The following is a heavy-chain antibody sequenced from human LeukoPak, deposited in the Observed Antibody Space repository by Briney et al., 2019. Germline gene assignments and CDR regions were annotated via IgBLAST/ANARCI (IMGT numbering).Heavy chain of an antibody. Sequence: PGGSLRLSCAASGFTFSSYGMHWVRQAPGKGLEWVAVISYDGSNKYYADSVKGRFTISRDNSKNTLYVQMNSLRAEDTAVYYCAKDDGRYSGNFDFWGQGTLVTVSS. V-gene: IGHV3-30*18. CDR1: GFTFSSYG. J-gene: IGHJ4*02. D-gene: IGHD6-19*01. CDR3: AKDDGRYSGNFDF. CDR2: ISYDGSNK.